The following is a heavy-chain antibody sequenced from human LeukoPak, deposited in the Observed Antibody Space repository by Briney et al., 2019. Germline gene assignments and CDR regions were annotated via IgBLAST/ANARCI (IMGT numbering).Heavy chain of an antibody. V-gene: IGHV4-59*08. CDR1: GGSISSYY. D-gene: IGHD5-18*01. CDR2: IYYSGST. CDR3: ASSRGYSFGYSLDY. J-gene: IGHJ4*02. Sequence: SETLSLTCTVSGGSISSYYWNWIRQPPGKGLEWIGYIYYSGSTIYNPSLRGRVTISIDTSKNQFSLKVNSVTAVDTAVYYCASSRGYSFGYSLDYWGQGTLVTVSS.